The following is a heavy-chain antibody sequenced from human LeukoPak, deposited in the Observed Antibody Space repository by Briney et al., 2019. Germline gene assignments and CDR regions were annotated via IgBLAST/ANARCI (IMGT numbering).Heavy chain of an antibody. V-gene: IGHV3-21*01. CDR1: VFTFSSYI. CDR2: IISSSSFI. D-gene: IGHD4-11*01. CDR3: ARAGYSNFPFDY. J-gene: IGHJ4*02. Sequence: GGSLRLSCAAPVFTFSSYIMNWVRQAPGEGLEWVSSIISSSSFIYYADSVKGRFTISSDNDKNSLYLQMNSRRAEDTAVYYCARAGYSNFPFDYWGQGTLVTVSS.